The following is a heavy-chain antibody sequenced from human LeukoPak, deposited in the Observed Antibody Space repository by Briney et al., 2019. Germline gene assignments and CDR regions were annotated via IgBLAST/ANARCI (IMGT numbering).Heavy chain of an antibody. CDR2: ISSSSYI. D-gene: IGHD6-6*01. CDR3: ARARAARTTYYFDY. V-gene: IGHV3-21*01. J-gene: IGHJ4*02. Sequence: GGSLRLSCAASGFTFSSYSMNWVRQAPGKGLEWVSSISSSSYIYYADSVKGRFTISRDNAKNSLYLQMNSLRAEDTAVYYCARARAARTTYYFDYWGQGTLVTVSS. CDR1: GFTFSSYS.